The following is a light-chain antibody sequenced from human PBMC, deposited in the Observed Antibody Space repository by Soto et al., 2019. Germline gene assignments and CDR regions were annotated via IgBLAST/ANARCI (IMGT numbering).Light chain of an antibody. V-gene: IGLV4-69*01. CDR1: SGHSSYA. CDR2: LNIDGSH. CDR3: QTWVTGIVV. J-gene: IGLJ2*01. Sequence: QSVLTQSPSASASLGASVKLTCTLSSGHSSYAIAWHQQQPEKGPRYLMNLNIDGSHSKGDGIPDRFSGSSSGAERYLTISSLQSEDEADYYCQTWVTGIVVFGGGPKVTVL.